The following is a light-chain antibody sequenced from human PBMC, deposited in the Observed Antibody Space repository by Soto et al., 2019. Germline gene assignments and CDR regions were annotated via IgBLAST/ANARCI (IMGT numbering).Light chain of an antibody. CDR2: ETS. CDR1: QSLSSR. V-gene: IGKV1-39*01. J-gene: IGKJ2*01. CDR3: QQSFSPPYT. Sequence: IQMTKSPSSLSASVGDRVTITCRASQSLSSRLTWYQQKPGEAPKLLIYETSSLHSGVPSRFSGSGSETDFTLTINSLQPEDFATYYCQQSFSPPYTFGQGTKLEIK.